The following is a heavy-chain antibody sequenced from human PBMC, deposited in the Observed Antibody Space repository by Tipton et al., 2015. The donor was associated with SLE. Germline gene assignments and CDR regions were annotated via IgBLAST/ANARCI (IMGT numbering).Heavy chain of an antibody. Sequence: TLSLTCTVSGFSIGSGYYWGWIRLPPGKGLEWIASISHSGTTHYNPSLESRVTISADTSKNQFSLMMRSVTAADTAVYYCARHTGASPFDSWGQGTLVTVSS. CDR2: ISHSGTT. D-gene: IGHD3-10*01. J-gene: IGHJ4*02. CDR3: ARHTGASPFDS. CDR1: GFSIGSGYY. V-gene: IGHV4-38-2*02.